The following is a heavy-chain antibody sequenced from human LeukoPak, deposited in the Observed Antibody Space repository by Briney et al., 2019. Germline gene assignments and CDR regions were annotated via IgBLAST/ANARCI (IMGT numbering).Heavy chain of an antibody. J-gene: IGHJ4*02. CDR2: INPSGGST. CDR1: GYTFTSYY. Sequence: GASVKVSCKASGYTFTSYYMHWVRQAPGQGLEWMGIINPSGGSTSYAQKFQGRVTMTTDTSTSTAYMELRSLRSDDTAVYYCARGYSSSWVYFDYWGQGTLVTVSS. V-gene: IGHV1-46*01. CDR3: ARGYSSSWVYFDY. D-gene: IGHD6-13*01.